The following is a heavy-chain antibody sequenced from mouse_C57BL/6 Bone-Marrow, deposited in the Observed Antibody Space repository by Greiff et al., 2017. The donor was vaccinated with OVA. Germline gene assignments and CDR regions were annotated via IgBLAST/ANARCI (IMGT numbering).Heavy chain of an antibody. J-gene: IGHJ4*01. CDR1: EYEFPSHD. CDR2: INSDGGST. Sequence: EVQRVESGGGLVQPGESLKLSCESNEYEFPSHDMSWVRKTPEKRLELVAAINSDGGSTYYPDTMERRFIISRDNTKKTLYLQMSSLRSEDTALYYCARRITTVVADAMDYWGQGTSVTVSS. D-gene: IGHD1-1*01. V-gene: IGHV5-2*01. CDR3: ARRITTVVADAMDY.